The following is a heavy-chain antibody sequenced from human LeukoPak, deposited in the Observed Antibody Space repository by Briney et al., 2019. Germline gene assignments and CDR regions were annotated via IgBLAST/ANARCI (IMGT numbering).Heavy chain of an antibody. D-gene: IGHD6-19*01. Sequence: GGSLRLSCAASRFIFSSYGMDWVRQAPGKGLEWVTVIWYDGSNKYYADSVKGRFTISRDNSKNTLYLQMNSLRAEDTAVYYCARASTRVATVSVAVAGTVVFWGQGTLVTVSS. J-gene: IGHJ1*01. CDR1: RFIFSSYG. CDR3: ARASTRVATVSVAVAGTVVF. CDR2: IWYDGSNK. V-gene: IGHV3-33*01.